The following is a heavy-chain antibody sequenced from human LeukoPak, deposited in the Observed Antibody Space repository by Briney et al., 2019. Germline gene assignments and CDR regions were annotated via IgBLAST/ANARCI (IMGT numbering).Heavy chain of an antibody. CDR2: ISGSGGST. D-gene: IGHD2/OR15-2a*01. Sequence: GGSLRLSCAASGFTFSSYAMSWVRQAPGKGLEWVSAISGSGGSTYYADSVKGRFTISRDNSKNTLYLQMNSLRAEDTAVYYCAKDTSVAPTGGDFDYWGQGTLVTVSS. J-gene: IGHJ4*02. CDR3: AKDTSVAPTGGDFDY. CDR1: GFTFSSYA. V-gene: IGHV3-23*01.